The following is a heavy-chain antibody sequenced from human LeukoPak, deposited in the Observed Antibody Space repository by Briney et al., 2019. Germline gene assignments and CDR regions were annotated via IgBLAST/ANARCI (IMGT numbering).Heavy chain of an antibody. V-gene: IGHV3-7*01. J-gene: IGHJ4*02. CDR1: GFTFSSYW. CDR3: TSANYGPAY. CDR2: VNQDGSGK. Sequence: GGSLRLSCAASGFTFSSYWMSWVRQAPGKGLEWVANVNQDGSGKYYVDSVKGRFTISKDNAKNSLYLQMNSLRAEDTAVYYCTSANYGPAYWGQGTLVTVSS. D-gene: IGHD5-24*01.